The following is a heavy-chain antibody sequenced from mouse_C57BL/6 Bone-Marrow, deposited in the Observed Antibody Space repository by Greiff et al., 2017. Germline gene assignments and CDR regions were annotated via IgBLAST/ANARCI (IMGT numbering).Heavy chain of an antibody. CDR1: GYTFTDYE. D-gene: IGHD2-3*01. CDR2: IDPETGGT. Sequence: VQLQQSGAELVRPGASVTLSCKASGYTFTDYEMHWVKQTPVHGLEWIGAIDPETGGTAYNQKFKGKAILTADKPSSTAYMELRSLTSEDSAVYYCTRGGRDGCITWFAYWGQGTLVTVSA. J-gene: IGHJ3*01. CDR3: TRGGRDGCITWFAY. V-gene: IGHV1-15*01.